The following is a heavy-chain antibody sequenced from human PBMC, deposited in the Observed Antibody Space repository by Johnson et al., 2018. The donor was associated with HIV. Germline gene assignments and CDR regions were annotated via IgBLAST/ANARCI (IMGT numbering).Heavy chain of an antibody. CDR3: ARGARGDLEWLLSGHAFDI. J-gene: IGHJ3*02. CDR2: IKQAGSAK. V-gene: IGHV3-7*01. CDR1: GFTFSSYW. D-gene: IGHD3-3*01. Sequence: VQLVESGGGLVQPGGSLRVSCAASGFTFSSYWMNWVRQAPGKGLEWVAKIKQAGSAKYSVDSVKGRFNISRDNAKNCRYLQMNSLRAEDTAVCYCARGARGDLEWLLSGHAFDIWGQGTMVTVSS.